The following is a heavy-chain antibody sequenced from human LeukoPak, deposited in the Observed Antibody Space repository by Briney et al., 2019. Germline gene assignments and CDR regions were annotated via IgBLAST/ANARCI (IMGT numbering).Heavy chain of an antibody. CDR3: ARVFRGSGSYYYYYYYMDV. D-gene: IGHD3-10*01. Sequence: GGSLRLSCAASGFTFSSYSMNWVRQAPGKGLEWVSSISSSSSYIYYADSVKGRFTISRDNAKNSLYLQMNSLRAEDTAVYYCARVFRGSGSYYYYYYYMDVWGKGTTVTISS. V-gene: IGHV3-21*04. CDR1: GFTFSSYS. J-gene: IGHJ6*03. CDR2: ISSSSSYI.